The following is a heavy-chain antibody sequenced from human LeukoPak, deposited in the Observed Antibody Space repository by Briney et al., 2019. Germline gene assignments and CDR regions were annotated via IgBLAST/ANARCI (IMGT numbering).Heavy chain of an antibody. CDR3: AREAELRYFDWLPGDAFDI. D-gene: IGHD3-9*01. Sequence: GASVKVSCKASGYTFTGYYMHWVRQAPGQGLEWMGWINPNSGGTNYAQKFQGWVTMTRDTSISTAYMELSRLRSDDTAVYYCAREAELRYFDWLPGDAFDIWGQGTTVTVSS. CDR2: INPNSGGT. CDR1: GYTFTGYY. V-gene: IGHV1-2*04. J-gene: IGHJ3*02.